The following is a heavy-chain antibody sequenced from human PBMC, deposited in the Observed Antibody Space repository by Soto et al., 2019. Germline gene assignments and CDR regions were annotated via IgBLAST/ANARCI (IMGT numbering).Heavy chain of an antibody. CDR2: TNPKNGDT. Sequence: QVQLVQSGAETKKPGASVKVSCKASGYIFIDHFIYWVRQAPGQGLEWVGWTNPKNGDTKTAQKFQGRVTVTRDTSMTTAYMELSGLTSDDAAVYYCARRYDSSGYLDHWGQGTLVTVSS. CDR3: ARRYDSSGYLDH. CDR1: GYIFIDHF. D-gene: IGHD3-22*01. V-gene: IGHV1-2*02. J-gene: IGHJ4*02.